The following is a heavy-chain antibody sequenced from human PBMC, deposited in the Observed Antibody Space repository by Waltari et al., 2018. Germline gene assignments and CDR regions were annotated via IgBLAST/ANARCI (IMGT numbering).Heavy chain of an antibody. CDR2: IKTDGRST. J-gene: IGHJ4*02. V-gene: IGHV3-74*01. CDR1: GFTFSSSY. D-gene: IGHD3-16*01. Sequence: EVQLVESGGGLVQPGGSLRLSCEASGFTFSSSYMHWVRQAPGKGLVWGSRIKTDGRSTNYADSVKGRFTISRDNGKNTLDLQMNSLRAEDAAVYYCARDGGGNGYIHYWGQGTLVTVSS. CDR3: ARDGGGNGYIHY.